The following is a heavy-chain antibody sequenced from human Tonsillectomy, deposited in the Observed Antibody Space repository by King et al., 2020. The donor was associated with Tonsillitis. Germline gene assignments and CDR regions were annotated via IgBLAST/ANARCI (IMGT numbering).Heavy chain of an antibody. J-gene: IGHJ4*02. CDR1: GVSISSGVYY. D-gene: IGHD4-17*01. CDR3: ARASPSDYGDYDGGLVGFDY. V-gene: IGHV4-31*03. Sequence: QLQESGPGLVKPSQTLSLTCTVSGVSISSGVYYWSWIRQHPGKGLEWIGYIYYSGSTYYNPSLKSRLTISVDTSKNQFSLKLSSVTAADTALYYCARASPSDYGDYDGGLVGFDYWGQGTLVTVSS. CDR2: IYYSGST.